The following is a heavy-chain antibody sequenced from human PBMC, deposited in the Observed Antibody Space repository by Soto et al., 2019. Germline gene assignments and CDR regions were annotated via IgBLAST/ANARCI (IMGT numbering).Heavy chain of an antibody. D-gene: IGHD3-3*01. CDR2: IYPGDSDT. CDR3: ARRMAPSETIFAVAIHPYGMDV. CDR1: GYSFTSYW. J-gene: IGHJ6*02. V-gene: IGHV5-51*01. Sequence: GEALKNFCKGSGYSFTSYWIGWVRQMPGKGLEWMGIIYPGDSDTRYSPSFQGPVTISADKSISTAYLQWSRLKASDTAMYDCARRMAPSETIFAVAIHPYGMDVWGQGTTVTVSS.